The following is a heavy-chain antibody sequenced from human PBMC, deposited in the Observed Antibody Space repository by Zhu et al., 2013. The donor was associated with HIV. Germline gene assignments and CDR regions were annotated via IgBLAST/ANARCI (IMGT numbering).Heavy chain of an antibody. J-gene: IGHJ6*02. CDR2: IIPIFGTA. Sequence: QVQLVQSGAEVKKPGSSVKVSCKASGGTFSSYAISWVRQAPGQGLEWMGGIIPIFGTANYAQKFQGRVTITADESTSTAYMELSSLRSEDTAVYYCARDSREIAVGSRPHYGMDVWGQGTTVTVSS. CDR3: ARDSREIAVGSRPHYGMDV. CDR1: GGTFSSYA. D-gene: IGHD6-19*01. V-gene: IGHV1-69*01.